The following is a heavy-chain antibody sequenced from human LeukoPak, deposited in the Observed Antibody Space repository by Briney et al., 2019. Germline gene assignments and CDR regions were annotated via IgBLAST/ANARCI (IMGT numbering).Heavy chain of an antibody. CDR2: ISGSGGST. D-gene: IGHD1-26*01. Sequence: GGSLRLSCAASGFTFSSYAMSWVRQAPGKGLEWVSAISGSGGSTYYADSVKGRFTISRDNSRNTLYLQMNSLRAEDTAVYYCAKDPYSGSYSHWFDPWGQGTLVTVSS. J-gene: IGHJ5*02. CDR3: AKDPYSGSYSHWFDP. CDR1: GFTFSSYA. V-gene: IGHV3-23*01.